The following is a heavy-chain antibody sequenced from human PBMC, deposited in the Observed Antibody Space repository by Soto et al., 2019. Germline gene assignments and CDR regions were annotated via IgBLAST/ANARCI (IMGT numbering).Heavy chain of an antibody. CDR3: VRDYWRGGDH. D-gene: IGHD3-10*01. J-gene: IGHJ4*02. CDR1: GFTFNTYW. CDR2: IHKDGTSA. Sequence: EVQLVESGGALVQPGGSLRLSCAASGFTFNTYWMNWVRQGPGTGLVWVSRIHKDGTSAEYADSVKGRFTISRDNAKNTLYLQMNSLRVEDTAVYYCVRDYWRGGDHWGQGTLVTVSS. V-gene: IGHV3-74*03.